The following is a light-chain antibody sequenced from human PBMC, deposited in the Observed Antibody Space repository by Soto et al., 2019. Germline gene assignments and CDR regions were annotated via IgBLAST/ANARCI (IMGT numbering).Light chain of an antibody. CDR3: QQSYITPYT. J-gene: IGKJ2*01. V-gene: IGKV1-39*01. CDR1: QSISSY. Sequence: DIQMTQSPSSLSASVGDRVTITCRASQSISSYLNWYQQKPGKAPKLLIYAASSLQSGVPSRFSGSGSGTDFTLTISSLQPEDFAPYYCQQSYITPYTFGQGTKVDSK. CDR2: AAS.